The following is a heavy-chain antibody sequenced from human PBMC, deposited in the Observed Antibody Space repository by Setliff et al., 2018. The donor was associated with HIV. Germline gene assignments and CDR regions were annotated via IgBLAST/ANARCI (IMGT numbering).Heavy chain of an antibody. CDR2: INSNGGST. D-gene: IGHD6-13*01. CDR3: ARVRVAAVAPYFDF. Sequence: GGSLRLSCATYGFTFSSYAMYWVRQAPGKGLEYVSAINSNGGSTYYADSVKGRFTISRDNSKSTVYLQTGSLRAEDMAVYYCARVRVAAVAPYFDFWGQGALVTVSS. J-gene: IGHJ4*02. CDR1: GFTFSSYA. V-gene: IGHV3-64*02.